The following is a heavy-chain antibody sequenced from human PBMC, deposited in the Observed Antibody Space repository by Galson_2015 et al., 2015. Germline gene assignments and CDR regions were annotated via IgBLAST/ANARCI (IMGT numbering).Heavy chain of an antibody. J-gene: IGHJ3*02. CDR2: IYYSGST. Sequence: TLSLTCTVSGGSISSGDYYWSWIRQPPGKGLEWIGYIYYSGSTYYNPSLRSRVTISVDTSKNQFSLKLSSVTAADTAVYYCARVIADSSGYYYNAFDIWGQGTMVTVSS. CDR1: GGSISSGDYY. CDR3: ARVIADSSGYYYNAFDI. D-gene: IGHD3-22*01. V-gene: IGHV4-30-4*01.